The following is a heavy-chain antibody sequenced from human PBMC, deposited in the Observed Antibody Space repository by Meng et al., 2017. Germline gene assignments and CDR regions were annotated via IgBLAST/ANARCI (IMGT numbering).Heavy chain of an antibody. V-gene: IGHV4-34*01. CDR3: ARGTRGYSYGNDY. J-gene: IGHJ4*02. CDR1: GGSFSGYY. CDR2: INHSGST. Sequence: GAGRVEPWGALSLTWAVYGGSFSGYYWGGIRQPPGKGLGWIGEINHSGSTNYNPSLKSRVTISVDTSKNQFSRKLSSVTAADTAVYCCARGTRGYSYGNDYWGQGTLVTVSS. D-gene: IGHD5-18*01.